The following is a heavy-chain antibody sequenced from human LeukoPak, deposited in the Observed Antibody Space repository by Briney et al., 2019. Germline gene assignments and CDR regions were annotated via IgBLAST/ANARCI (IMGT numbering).Heavy chain of an antibody. D-gene: IGHD3-10*01. Sequence: PGGSLRLSCAASGFTFDDYGMSWVRQAPGKGLEWVSGINWNGGSTGYADSVKGRFTISRDNAKNSLYLQMNSLRAEDTALYYCARGHRKYYYGSGTSPGYMDVWGKGTMVTVSS. V-gene: IGHV3-20*04. CDR3: ARGHRKYYYGSGTSPGYMDV. CDR2: INWNGGST. CDR1: GFTFDDYG. J-gene: IGHJ6*03.